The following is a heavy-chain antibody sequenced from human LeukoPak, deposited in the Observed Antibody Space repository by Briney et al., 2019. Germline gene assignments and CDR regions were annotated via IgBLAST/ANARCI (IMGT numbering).Heavy chain of an antibody. CDR3: AKCQYQLPGGYYYYYMDV. V-gene: IGHV3-30*18. D-gene: IGHD2-2*01. J-gene: IGHJ6*03. CDR1: GFTFSSYG. CDR2: ISYDGNNK. Sequence: GGSLRLSCAASGFTFSSYGMHWVRQAPGKGLEWVAVISYDGNNKYFADSVKGRFTTSRDNSKNTLYLQMNSLRAEDTAVYYCAKCQYQLPGGYYYYYMDVWGKGTTVTVSS.